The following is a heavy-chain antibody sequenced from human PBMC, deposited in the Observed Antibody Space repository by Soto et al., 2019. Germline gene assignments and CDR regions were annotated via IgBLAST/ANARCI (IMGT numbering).Heavy chain of an antibody. CDR2: ISYSSASI. V-gene: IGHV3-21*01. J-gene: IGHJ4*02. D-gene: IGHD1-7*01. CDR3: ARGGTLTRRSDY. Sequence: EVQLVESGGGLVKPGGSLRLSCAASGFTFSSYSMNWVRQAPGEGLEWVSSISYSSASIYYADSVKGRFTISRDNAQNSLYLQMNSLRAEDTAVYYCARGGTLTRRSDYWGQGALVTVSS. CDR1: GFTFSSYS.